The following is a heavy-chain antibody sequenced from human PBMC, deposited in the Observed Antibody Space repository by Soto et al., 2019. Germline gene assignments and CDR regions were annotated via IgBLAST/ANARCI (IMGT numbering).Heavy chain of an antibody. CDR1: GLTFTSYS. CDR3: ARDRGYTYGFDF. V-gene: IGHV3-48*02. J-gene: IGHJ4*02. CDR2: ISSSSSTI. Sequence: EVQLVESGGGLVQPGGSLRLSCAASGLTFTSYSMNWVRQAPGKGLEWVSFISSSSSTIYYADSVKGRFTISRDNAKNSQYLQMNSLRDEDTAVYYCARDRGYTYGFDFWGQGALVTVSS. D-gene: IGHD5-18*01.